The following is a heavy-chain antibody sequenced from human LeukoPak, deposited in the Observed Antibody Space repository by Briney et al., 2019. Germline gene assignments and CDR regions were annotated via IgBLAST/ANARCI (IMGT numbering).Heavy chain of an antibody. J-gene: IGHJ6*02. CDR2: ISWNSGSI. CDR3: AKGLGTTYYYGMDV. Sequence: GGSLRLSCAASGFTFSSYAMHWVRQAPRKGLEWVSGISWNSGSIGYADSVKGRFTISRDNAKNSLYLQMNSLRAEDTALYYCAKGLGTTYYYGMDVWGQGTTVTVSS. V-gene: IGHV3-9*01. D-gene: IGHD1-7*01. CDR1: GFTFSSYA.